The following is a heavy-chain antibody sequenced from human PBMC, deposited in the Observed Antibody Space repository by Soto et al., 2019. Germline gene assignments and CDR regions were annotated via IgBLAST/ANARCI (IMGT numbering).Heavy chain of an antibody. CDR3: AREGVVCVGRCWTYSGFDP. V-gene: IGHV1-3*01. CDR2: LNVGNGNT. J-gene: IGHJ5*02. CDR1: GYTFTSYP. Sequence: QVHLVQSGAEVREPGASVKVSCTASGYTFTSYPLHWVRQAPGQRLEWMGRLNVGNGNTDYSQNFQGRVTFTRGTLASTAYLEIRSLSSEDTAVYYCAREGVVCVGRCWTYSGFDPWGQGTLVSVSS. D-gene: IGHD2-15*01.